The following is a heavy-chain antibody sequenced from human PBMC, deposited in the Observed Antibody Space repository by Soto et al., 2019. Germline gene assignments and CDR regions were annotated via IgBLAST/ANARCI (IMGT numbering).Heavy chain of an antibody. CDR2: ISAHNGNT. J-gene: IGHJ4*02. Sequence: QVHLVQSGAEVKKPGASVKVSCKCSGYTFTSYGITWVRQAPGQGLEWMGWISAHNGNTDYAQKLQGRVTVTRDTSTSTAYMDLRSLRSDDTAVYYCARGRYGDYWGQGALVTVSS. CDR3: ARGRYGDY. CDR1: GYTFTSYG. V-gene: IGHV1-18*01. D-gene: IGHD1-1*01.